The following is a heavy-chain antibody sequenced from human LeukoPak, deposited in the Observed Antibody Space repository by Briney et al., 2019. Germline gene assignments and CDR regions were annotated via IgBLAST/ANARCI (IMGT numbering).Heavy chain of an antibody. J-gene: IGHJ4*02. D-gene: IGHD2-2*01. V-gene: IGHV3-30*18. CDR1: GFSFSSYG. Sequence: GRSLRLSCAASGFSFSSYGMHWVRQAPGKGLEWVAVISYDGSNEYFADSVKGRFTVSRDNSTDTLWLQMDSLRTEDTAVYYCAKGPLRGTAAAIDYWGQGTLVTVSS. CDR2: ISYDGSNE. CDR3: AKGPLRGTAAAIDY.